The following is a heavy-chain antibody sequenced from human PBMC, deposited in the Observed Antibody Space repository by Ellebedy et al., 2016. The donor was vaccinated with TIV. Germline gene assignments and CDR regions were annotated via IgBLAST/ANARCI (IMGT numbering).Heavy chain of an antibody. D-gene: IGHD2-21*01. V-gene: IGHV4-39*01. CDR3: ARLAIAVTNPQADS. Sequence: SETLSLTXNVSGGSISSSSYNWGWVRQPPGKGLEWIGSTYYTGSTHYNPSLRSRVTISVDTSKNQFSLKLNSVTAADTAVYYCARLAIAVTNPQADSWGQGTLVTVSS. CDR1: GGSISSSSYN. CDR2: TYYTGST. J-gene: IGHJ4*02.